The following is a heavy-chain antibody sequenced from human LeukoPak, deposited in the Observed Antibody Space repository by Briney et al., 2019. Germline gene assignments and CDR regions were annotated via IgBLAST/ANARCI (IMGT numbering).Heavy chain of an antibody. CDR3: ATDDEGGSIDAFDI. V-gene: IGHV3-30*03. Sequence: PGGSLRLSCAASGFTFSSYGMHWVRQAPGKGLEWVAVISYDGSNKYYADSVKGRFTISRDNSKNTLYLQMNSLRAEDTAVYYCATDDEGGSIDAFDIWGQGTMVTVSS. D-gene: IGHD3-3*01. CDR2: ISYDGSNK. CDR1: GFTFSSYG. J-gene: IGHJ3*02.